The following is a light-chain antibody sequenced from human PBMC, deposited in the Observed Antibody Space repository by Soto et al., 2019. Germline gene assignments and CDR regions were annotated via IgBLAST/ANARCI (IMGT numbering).Light chain of an antibody. J-gene: IGKJ5*01. V-gene: IGKV3-20*01. CDR2: GAS. CDR1: QSVSSSY. Sequence: EIVLTQSPGTLSLSPGERATLSSRASQSVSSSYLAWYQQKPGQAPRLLIYGASSRATGIPDRFSGSGSGTDFTLTISRLEPEDLAVYYCQQYGSSPPITFGQGTRLEIK. CDR3: QQYGSSPPIT.